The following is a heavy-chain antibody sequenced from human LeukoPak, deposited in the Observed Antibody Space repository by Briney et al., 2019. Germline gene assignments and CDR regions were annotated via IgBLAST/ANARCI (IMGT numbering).Heavy chain of an antibody. V-gene: IGHV1-69*04. J-gene: IGHJ4*02. CDR2: IIPILGIA. CDR1: GGTFSIYT. CDR3: ARDSPDYLLTYYFDY. Sequence: SVTVSFTASGGTFSIYTISWVRQAPGQGLEWMGRIIPILGIANYAQKFQGRVTITADKSTSTAYMELSSLRSEDTAVYYCARDSPDYLLTYYFDYWGQGTLVTVSS. D-gene: IGHD1-26*01.